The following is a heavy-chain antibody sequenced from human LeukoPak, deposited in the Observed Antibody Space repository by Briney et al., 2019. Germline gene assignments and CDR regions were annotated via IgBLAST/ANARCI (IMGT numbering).Heavy chain of an antibody. Sequence: GASVKVSCKASGYTFTGYYMHWVRQAPGQGLEWMGWINPNCGGTNYAQKFQGRVTMTRDTSISTAYMELSRLRSDDTAVYYCARAYCSSTSCYAEFDYWGQGTLVTVSS. V-gene: IGHV1-2*02. CDR3: ARAYCSSTSCYAEFDY. CDR1: GYTFTGYY. D-gene: IGHD2-2*01. J-gene: IGHJ4*02. CDR2: INPNCGGT.